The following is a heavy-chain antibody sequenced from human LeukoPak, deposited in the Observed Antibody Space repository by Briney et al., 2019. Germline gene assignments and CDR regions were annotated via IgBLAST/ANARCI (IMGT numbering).Heavy chain of an antibody. D-gene: IGHD6-6*01. Sequence: ASVKVSCKASGYTFTGYYMHWVRQPPGQGLEWMGWINPNSGGTNYAQKFQGRDTMTRDTCISTAYMALSRLRSDDTAVYYCARGGLAARRSPRLGFDYWGQGTLVTVSS. J-gene: IGHJ4*02. CDR1: GYTFTGYY. CDR3: ARGGLAARRSPRLGFDY. V-gene: IGHV1-2*02. CDR2: INPNSGGT.